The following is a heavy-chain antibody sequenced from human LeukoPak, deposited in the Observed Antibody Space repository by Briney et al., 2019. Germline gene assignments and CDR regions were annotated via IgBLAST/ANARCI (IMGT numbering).Heavy chain of an antibody. D-gene: IGHD3-22*01. CDR1: GGSISSYY. CDR3: ARDPLGSSGYYLDY. J-gene: IGHJ4*02. CDR2: IYTSGST. V-gene: IGHV4-4*07. Sequence: SETLSLTCTVSGGSISSYYWSWIRQPAGKGLEWIGRIYTSGSTNYNPSLKSRVTMSVDTSENQFSLKLSSVTAADTAVYYCARDPLGSSGYYLDYWGQGTLVTVSS.